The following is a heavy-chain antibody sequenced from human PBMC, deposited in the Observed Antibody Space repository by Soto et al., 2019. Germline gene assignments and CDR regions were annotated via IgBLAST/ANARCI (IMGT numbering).Heavy chain of an antibody. J-gene: IGHJ6*02. D-gene: IGHD5-18*01. Sequence: SVKVSCKASGGTFSSYAISWVRQAPGQGLEWMGGIIPIFGTANYAQKFQGRVTITADESTSTAYMELSSLRSEDTAVYYCARSKDTAMVTDYYGMDVWGQGTTVTVSS. CDR3: ARSKDTAMVTDYYGMDV. V-gene: IGHV1-69*13. CDR2: IIPIFGTA. CDR1: GGTFSSYA.